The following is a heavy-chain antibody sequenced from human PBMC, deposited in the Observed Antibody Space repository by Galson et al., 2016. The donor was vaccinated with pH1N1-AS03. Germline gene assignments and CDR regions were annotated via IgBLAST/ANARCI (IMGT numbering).Heavy chain of an antibody. CDR3: AAGSPAPFDS. CDR1: SASISSYY. V-gene: IGHV4-59*01. CDR2: IYYTGTT. Sequence: ETLSLPCTFSSASISSYYLSWIRQPPGKGLEWIGYIYYTGTTNYNPSLKSRVTMSVDMSKNQFSLKLSSVTAADTAVYYCAAGSPAPFDSWGQGNLFTVSS. J-gene: IGHJ4*02.